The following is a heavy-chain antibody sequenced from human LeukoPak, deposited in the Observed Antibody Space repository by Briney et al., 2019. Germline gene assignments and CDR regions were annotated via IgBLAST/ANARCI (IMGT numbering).Heavy chain of an antibody. CDR3: AKDIRYSSSWRPFGY. CDR1: GFTFDDYA. D-gene: IGHD6-13*01. V-gene: IGHV3-43*02. CDR2: ISGDGGST. J-gene: IGHJ4*02. Sequence: GGSLRLSCAASGFTFDDYAMHWVRQAPGKGLEWVSFISGDGGSTHYADSVKGRFTISRDNSKNSLYLQMNSLRTEDTALYYCAKDIRYSSSWRPFGYWGQGTLVTVSS.